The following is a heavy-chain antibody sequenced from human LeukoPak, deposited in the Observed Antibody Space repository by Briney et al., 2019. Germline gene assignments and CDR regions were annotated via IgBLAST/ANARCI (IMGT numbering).Heavy chain of an antibody. D-gene: IGHD6-19*01. CDR3: ARGKEPVAGSLSHFDY. Sequence: SETLSLTCTVSGGSISSYYWSWIRQPPGKGLEWIGYIYNSGSTNYNPSLKSRVTISVDTSKNQFSLKLSSVTAADTAVYYCARGKEPVAGSLSHFDYWGQGTLVTVSS. V-gene: IGHV4-59*12. J-gene: IGHJ4*02. CDR1: GGSISSYY. CDR2: IYNSGST.